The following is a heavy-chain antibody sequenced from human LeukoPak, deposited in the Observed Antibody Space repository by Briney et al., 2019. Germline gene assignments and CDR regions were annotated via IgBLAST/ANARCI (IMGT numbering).Heavy chain of an antibody. CDR2: IYASGST. CDR1: GGSISSYY. CDR3: ARGYGDTEY. Sequence: SETLSLTCTVSGGSISSYYWSWIRQPAGKGLEWIGRIYASGSTNANPSLKSRVTMSVATSKNQFSLRLTSVTAADRAVYYCARGYGDTEYWAQGILVTVSS. D-gene: IGHD4-17*01. V-gene: IGHV4-4*07. J-gene: IGHJ4*02.